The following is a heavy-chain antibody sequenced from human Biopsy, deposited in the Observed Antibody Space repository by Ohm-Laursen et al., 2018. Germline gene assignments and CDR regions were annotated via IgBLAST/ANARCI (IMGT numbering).Heavy chain of an antibody. CDR2: IFYSGIT. V-gene: IGHV4-59*05. Sequence: PSQTLSLTCSVSGGSIISYYWTWIRQPPGKGLESIGSIFYSGITYYNPSLQSRVTISVDTSNNQFSLKLRSVTAADTAVYYCARQVDFWSGYVDYWGQGTLVAVSS. CDR3: ARQVDFWSGYVDY. D-gene: IGHD3-3*01. CDR1: GGSIISYY. J-gene: IGHJ4*02.